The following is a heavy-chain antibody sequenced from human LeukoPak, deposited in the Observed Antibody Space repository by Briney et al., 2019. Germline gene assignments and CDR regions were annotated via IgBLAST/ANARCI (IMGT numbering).Heavy chain of an antibody. CDR3: AKRYSSSWPYYYGMDV. D-gene: IGHD6-13*01. CDR1: GFTFSRFG. V-gene: IGHV3-30*18. Sequence: QTGGSLRLSCTASGFTFSRFGMHWVRQAPGKGLEWVAGISSDAGNKYYADSVKGRFTISRDDSKNTLYLQMNSLRAEDTAVYYCAKRYSSSWPYYYGMDVWGQGTTVTVSS. CDR2: ISSDAGNK. J-gene: IGHJ6*02.